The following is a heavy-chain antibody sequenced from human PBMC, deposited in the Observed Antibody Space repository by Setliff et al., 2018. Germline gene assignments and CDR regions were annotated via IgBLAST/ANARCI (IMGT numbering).Heavy chain of an antibody. J-gene: IGHJ6*03. Sequence: GGSLRLSCAASGVTFSRHAMHWVRQAPGKGLEWVAVMSNDGSDKNYADSVKGRFTISRDNSKNTLYLQMKSLRAEDTSEYYCARAIRIWKFSHYYYYTDVWCTGTTVTVSS. D-gene: IGHD3-9*01. V-gene: IGHV3-30*01. CDR2: MSNDGSDK. CDR3: ARAIRIWKFSHYYYYTDV. CDR1: GVTFSRHA.